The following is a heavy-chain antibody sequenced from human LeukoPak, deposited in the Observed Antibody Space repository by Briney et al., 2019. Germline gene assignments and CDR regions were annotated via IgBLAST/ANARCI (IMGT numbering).Heavy chain of an antibody. Sequence: GSLRLSCAASGLTFSTYAVSWVRQAPGKGLEWVSTISGNGGATYYADSVKGRFTLSRDNSENTLYLQMNSLRADDTAVYYCARDLPVGDYFDYWGQGTLVTVSS. CDR3: ARDLPVGDYFDY. CDR2: ISGNGGAT. J-gene: IGHJ4*02. CDR1: GLTFSTYA. D-gene: IGHD2-8*02. V-gene: IGHV3-23*01.